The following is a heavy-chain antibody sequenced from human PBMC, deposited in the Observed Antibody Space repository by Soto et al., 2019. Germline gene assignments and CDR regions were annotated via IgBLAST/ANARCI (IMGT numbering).Heavy chain of an antibody. CDR1: GGSISSGGYY. D-gene: IGHD6-13*01. CDR3: ARGSSSPMDV. J-gene: IGHJ6*03. CDR2: IYYSGGT. Sequence: SETLSLTCTVSGGSISSGGYYWSWIRQHPGKGLEWIGYIYYSGGTYYNPSLKSRVTISVDTSKNQFSLKLSSVTAADTAVYYCARGSSSPMDVWGKGTTVTVSS. V-gene: IGHV4-31*03.